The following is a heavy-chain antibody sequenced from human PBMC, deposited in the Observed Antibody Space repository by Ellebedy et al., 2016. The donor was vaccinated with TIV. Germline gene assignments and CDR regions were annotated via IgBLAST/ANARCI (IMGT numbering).Heavy chain of an antibody. D-gene: IGHD1-26*01. CDR1: GYTFTSYG. CDR2: ISGYSGNR. J-gene: IGHJ6*02. V-gene: IGHV1-18*01. Sequence: AASVKVSCKASGYTFTSYGFSWVRQAPGQGLEWMGWISGYSGNRNYAQKLQGRVTMTTDTSTNTAYMELRSLRSDDTAVYFCARGSGSYTYGMDVWGQGTTLTVS. CDR3: ARGSGSYTYGMDV.